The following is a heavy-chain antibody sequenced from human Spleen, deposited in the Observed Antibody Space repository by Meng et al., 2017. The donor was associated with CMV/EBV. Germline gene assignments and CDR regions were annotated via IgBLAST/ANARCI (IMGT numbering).Heavy chain of an antibody. J-gene: IGHJ6*02. V-gene: IGHV1-8*03. D-gene: IGHD7-27*01. CDR1: GYTFTGYY. CDR3: AREGAPNWGLTGGQYGMDI. Sequence: ASVKVSCKASGYTFTGYYMHWVRQATGQGLEWMGWMNPNSGNTGYAQKFQGRVTITRNTSISTAYMELSSLRSEDTAVYYCAREGAPNWGLTGGQYGMDIWGQGTTVTVSS. CDR2: MNPNSGNT.